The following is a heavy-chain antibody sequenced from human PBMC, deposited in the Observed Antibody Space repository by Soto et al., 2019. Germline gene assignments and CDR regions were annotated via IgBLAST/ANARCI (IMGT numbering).Heavy chain of an antibody. V-gene: IGHV2-5*02. CDR1: GFSLSTGGVG. Sequence: QITLKESGPTLVKPTQTLTLTCTFSGFSLSTGGVGVGWIRQPPGKALEGLALIYWDDGKRYSPSLRTRLTITRDTSKNQVVVSLTNVEPADTATYYCAYRVVWSPPVWSLGWFELWGPRTLV. CDR3: AYRVVWSPPVWSLGWFEL. D-gene: IGHD3-16*01. CDR2: IYWDDGK. J-gene: IGHJ5*02.